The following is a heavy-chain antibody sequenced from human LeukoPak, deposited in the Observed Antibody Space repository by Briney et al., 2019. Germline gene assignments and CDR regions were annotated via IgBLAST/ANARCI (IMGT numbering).Heavy chain of an antibody. CDR3: ARGGLYGGSSAFDF. Sequence: GGSLRLSCATYGFIFTSYSMNWVRQAPGKGLEWVGRSRNKADSYTTEHAASVKGRFTISRDDSKNSLYLQMNYLKTEDTAVYYCARGGLYGGSSAFDFWGQGTLVTVSS. CDR2: SRNKADSYTT. D-gene: IGHD4-23*01. V-gene: IGHV3-72*01. J-gene: IGHJ4*02. CDR1: GFIFTSYS.